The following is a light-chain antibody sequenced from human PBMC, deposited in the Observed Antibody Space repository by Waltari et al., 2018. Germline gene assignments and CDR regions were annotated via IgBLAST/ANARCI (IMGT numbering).Light chain of an antibody. CDR1: PTISSW. V-gene: IGKV1-5*03. CDR2: TAS. Sequence: DIQMTQSPSTLSTSIGDRVTITCRASPTISSWLAWYQQKPGKAPQLLINTASSLESGVPSRFSGSGSGTEFTLTISSLQPDDFATYYCQQYDRLPVTFGQGTKLEIK. J-gene: IGKJ2*01. CDR3: QQYDRLPVT.